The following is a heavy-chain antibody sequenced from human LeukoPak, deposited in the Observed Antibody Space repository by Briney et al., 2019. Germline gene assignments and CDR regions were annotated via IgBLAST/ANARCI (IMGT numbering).Heavy chain of an antibody. CDR1: GFTFSSYE. V-gene: IGHV3-48*03. CDR3: ARDRISFDY. D-gene: IGHD2-15*01. J-gene: IGHJ4*02. Sequence: GGSLRLSCAASGFTFSSYEMNWVRQAPGKGLEWVSYISSSGSTIYYAASVKGRFTISRDNAQSSLYLQMNSLRAEDTSVYYCARDRISFDYWGQGTLVTVSS. CDR2: ISSSGSTI.